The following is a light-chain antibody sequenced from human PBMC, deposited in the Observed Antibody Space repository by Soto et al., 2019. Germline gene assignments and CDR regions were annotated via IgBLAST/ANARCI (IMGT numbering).Light chain of an antibody. V-gene: IGLV2-14*01. J-gene: IGLJ3*02. CDR2: EVS. Sequence: QSVLTQPASVSGFLGQSITISCTGTNSDIGAYNYVSWYQQYPGKAPKFIIYEVSNRPAGVPNRVSGSKSGNTASLTISGLQAEDEADYYCSSYSTRSTWVFGGGTKLTVL. CDR1: NSDIGAYNY. CDR3: SSYSTRSTWV.